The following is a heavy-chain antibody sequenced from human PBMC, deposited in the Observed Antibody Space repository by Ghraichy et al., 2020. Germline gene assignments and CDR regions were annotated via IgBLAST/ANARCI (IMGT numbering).Heavy chain of an antibody. CDR2: IYHSGST. J-gene: IGHJ4*02. CDR1: GGSISSGGYS. Sequence: SETLSLTCAVSGGSISSGGYSWSWIRQPPGKGLEWIGYIYHSGSTYYNPSLKSRVTISVDRSKNQFSLKLSSVTAADTAVYYCARNGYGSGSYTLDYWGQGTLVTVSS. D-gene: IGHD3-10*01. CDR3: ARNGYGSGSYTLDY. V-gene: IGHV4-30-2*01.